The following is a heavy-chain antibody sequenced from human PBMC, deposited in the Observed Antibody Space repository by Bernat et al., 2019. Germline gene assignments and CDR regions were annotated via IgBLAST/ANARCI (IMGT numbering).Heavy chain of an antibody. Sequence: QVLLQESGPGLVKPSETLSLTCTVSGGSISSYYWSWIRQPPGKGLEWIGYIYYSGSTNYNPSLKSRVTISVDTSKNQFSLKLSSVTAADTAVYYCARVPPPNYDILTGYFADYYYYGMDVWGQGTTVTVSS. CDR1: GGSISSYY. CDR3: ARVPPPNYDILTGYFADYYYYGMDV. V-gene: IGHV4-59*01. J-gene: IGHJ6*02. D-gene: IGHD3-9*01. CDR2: IYYSGST.